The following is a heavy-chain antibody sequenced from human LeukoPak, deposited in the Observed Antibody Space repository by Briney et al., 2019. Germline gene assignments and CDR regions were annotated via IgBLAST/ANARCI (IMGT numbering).Heavy chain of an antibody. J-gene: IGHJ4*02. CDR3: ARGDFDC. V-gene: IGHV3-7*03. CDR1: GFTLTNYW. CDR2: VKQDGSGE. Sequence: GESLRLSCAASGFTLTNYWMSWVRQAPGKGLEWVANVKQDGSGEYYVDSVKGRFTISRDSAKNSLYLQMNSLRAEDTAVYYCARGDFDCWGQGTLVTVSS.